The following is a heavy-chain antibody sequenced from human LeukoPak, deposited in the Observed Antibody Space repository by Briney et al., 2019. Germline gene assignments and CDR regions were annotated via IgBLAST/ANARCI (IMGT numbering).Heavy chain of an antibody. CDR3: ARDRVPAANGDWFDP. V-gene: IGHV4-59*01. J-gene: IGHJ5*02. CDR1: GDSISPYY. D-gene: IGHD2-2*01. CDR2: IYYSGDT. Sequence: ASEPLSLTCTVSGDSISPYYWGWIRQPPGKGLEWIGYIYYSGDTTYNPSLKSRVTMSVDTYKNQFSLKLSSVTAADTAVYYCARDRVPAANGDWFDPWGQGTLVTVSS.